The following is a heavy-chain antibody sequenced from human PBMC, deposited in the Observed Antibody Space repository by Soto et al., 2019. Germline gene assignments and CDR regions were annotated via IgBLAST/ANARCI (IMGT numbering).Heavy chain of an antibody. CDR1: GYTFTIYA. CDR3: ARGIAARQDYYYYGMDV. V-gene: IGHV1-3*01. J-gene: IGHJ6*02. Sequence: ASVKVSCKASGYTFTIYAMHWVRQAPGQRLEWMGWINAGNGNTKYSQKFQGRVTITRDTSASTAYMELSSLRSEDTAVYYCARGIAARQDYYYYGMDVWGQGTTVTVSS. CDR2: INAGNGNT. D-gene: IGHD6-6*01.